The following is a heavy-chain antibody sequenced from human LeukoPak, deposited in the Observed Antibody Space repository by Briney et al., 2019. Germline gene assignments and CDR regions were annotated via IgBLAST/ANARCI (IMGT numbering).Heavy chain of an antibody. CDR3: ARANYYDSIGYSRGAFDI. V-gene: IGHV4-39*07. CDR2: IYYSGST. D-gene: IGHD3-22*01. Sequence: PSETLSLTCTVSGGSISSSSYYWGWIRQPPGKGLEWIGSIYYSGSTYYNPSLKSRVTISVDTSKNQFSLKLSSVTAADTAVYYCARANYYDSIGYSRGAFDIWGQGTMVTVSS. J-gene: IGHJ3*02. CDR1: GGSISSSSYY.